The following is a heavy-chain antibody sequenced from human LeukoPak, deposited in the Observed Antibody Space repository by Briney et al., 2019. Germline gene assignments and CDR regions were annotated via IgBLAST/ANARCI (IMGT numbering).Heavy chain of an antibody. J-gene: IGHJ4*02. Sequence: GGSQRLSCAASGFTLSSFGMGWVRQSPGNGLEWVSAISGSSGRTYYADAVKGRFSVSRDISKNTVSLQMNRLRADDTAMYHCAKDRFYDILTGYPDYWGQGTLVTVSS. D-gene: IGHD3-9*01. CDR1: GFTLSSFG. V-gene: IGHV3-23*01. CDR3: AKDRFYDILTGYPDY. CDR2: ISGSSGRT.